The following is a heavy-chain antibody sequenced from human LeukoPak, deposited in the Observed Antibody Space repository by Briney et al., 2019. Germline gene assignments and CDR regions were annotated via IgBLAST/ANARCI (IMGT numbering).Heavy chain of an antibody. J-gene: IGHJ4*02. CDR2: INPDSGGT. Sequence: GASVKVSCKASGYTFSGYYLHWVRQAPGQGLEWMGWINPDSGGTNSAQKFQGRVTMTRDTSISTAYMELSRLRSDDTAVYYCARERSDDYVWGSYRYTDYWGQGTLVTVSS. V-gene: IGHV1-2*02. CDR1: GYTFSGYY. D-gene: IGHD3-16*02. CDR3: ARERSDDYVWGSYRYTDY.